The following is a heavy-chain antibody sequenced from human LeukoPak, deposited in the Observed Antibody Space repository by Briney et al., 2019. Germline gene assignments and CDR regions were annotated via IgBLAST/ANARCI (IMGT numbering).Heavy chain of an antibody. D-gene: IGHD3-16*02. V-gene: IGHV3-23*01. CDR2: ISGSGGSP. Sequence: PGGSLRLSXAAPGFTFSSYAMSWVRQAPGKGLEWVSAISGSGGSPYYADSVKGRFTISRDNSKNTLYLQMNSLRAEDTAVYYCAKGAGYDYVWGSYRYTGGGAFDIWGQGTMVTVSS. CDR3: AKGAGYDYVWGSYRYTGGGAFDI. J-gene: IGHJ3*02. CDR1: GFTFSSYA.